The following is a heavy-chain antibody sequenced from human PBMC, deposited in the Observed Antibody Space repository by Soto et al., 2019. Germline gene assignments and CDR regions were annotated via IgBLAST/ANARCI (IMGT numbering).Heavy chain of an antibody. D-gene: IGHD5-12*01. CDR3: ARGRGYSGQRRGWFDP. V-gene: IGHV4-59*01. Sequence: QLQLQESGPGLVKPSETLSLTCTVSGGSISTYYWNWIRQPPGKGLEWIGDIYYSGRTNYNPSLQSRVAISVDMSKNQFSLNLSSVTPAATAVYYCARGRGYSGQRRGWFDPWGQGTLVTVSS. J-gene: IGHJ5*02. CDR1: GGSISTYY. CDR2: IYYSGRT.